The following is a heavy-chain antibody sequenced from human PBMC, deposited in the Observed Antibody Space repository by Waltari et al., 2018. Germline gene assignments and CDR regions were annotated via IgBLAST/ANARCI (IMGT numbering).Heavy chain of an antibody. J-gene: IGHJ5*02. V-gene: IGHV4-61*02. CDR1: GGSISSCSYY. CDR2: IYTSGST. Sequence: QVQLQESGPGLVKPSQTLSLTCTVSGGSISSCSYYWSWIRQPAGKGLEWIGRIYTSGSTNYNPSLKSRVTISVDTSKNQFSLKLSSVTAADTAVYYCARGPTDPWGQGTLVTVSS. CDR3: ARGPTDP.